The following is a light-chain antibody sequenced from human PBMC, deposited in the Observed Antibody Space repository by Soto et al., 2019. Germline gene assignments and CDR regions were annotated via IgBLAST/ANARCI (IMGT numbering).Light chain of an antibody. CDR2: GTS. Sequence: DIQMTQFPSSLSSSVGDRVTTTCRASQSISDYLNWYQKKPGKAPKILIYGTSYWPSEVPSRFSGRGSGTDFTLTISSLQLEDFATYFCQQSDTTANTFGQGTRLEIK. V-gene: IGKV1-39*01. CDR1: QSISDY. CDR3: QQSDTTANT. J-gene: IGKJ2*01.